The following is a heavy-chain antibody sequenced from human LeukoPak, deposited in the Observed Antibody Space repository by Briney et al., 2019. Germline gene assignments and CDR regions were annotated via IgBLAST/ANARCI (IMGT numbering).Heavy chain of an antibody. CDR3: ASSGGIVVPSSRNWFDP. J-gene: IGHJ5*02. D-gene: IGHD3-22*01. V-gene: IGHV3-48*03. CDR2: ISSSGSTI. Sequence: GGSLRLSCAASGFTFSSYEMNWVRQAPGKGLEWVSYISSSGSTIYYADSVKGRFTISRDNAKNSLYLQMNSLRAEDTAVYYCASSGGIVVPSSRNWFDPWGQGTLVTVSS. CDR1: GFTFSSYE.